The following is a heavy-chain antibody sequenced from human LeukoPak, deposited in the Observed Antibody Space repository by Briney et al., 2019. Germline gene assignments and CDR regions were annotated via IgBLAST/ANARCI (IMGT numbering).Heavy chain of an antibody. CDR1: GGSISSGGYD. CDR3: ASAQSTMVRGVTN. CDR2: IYYSGST. V-gene: IGHV4-31*03. J-gene: IGHJ4*02. Sequence: SETLSLTCTVSGGSISSGGYDWSWIRQHPGKGLEWIGYIYYSGSTYYNPSLKSRVTISVDTSKNQFSLKLSSVTAADTAVYYCASAQSTMVRGVTNWGQGTLVTVSS. D-gene: IGHD3-10*01.